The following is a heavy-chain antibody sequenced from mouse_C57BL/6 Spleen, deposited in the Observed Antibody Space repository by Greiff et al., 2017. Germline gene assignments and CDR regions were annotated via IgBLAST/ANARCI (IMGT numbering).Heavy chain of an antibody. CDR3: ARSHYYGIGAMDY. CDR2: IDPSDSYT. J-gene: IGHJ4*01. Sequence: QVQLQQSGAELVKPGASVKLSCKASGYTFTSYWMQWVKQRPGQGLEWIGEIDPSDSYTNYNQKFKGKATLTVNPSSSTAYRQLSSRTSEDSAVYYCARSHYYGIGAMDYWGQGTSVTVSS. D-gene: IGHD1-1*01. CDR1: GYTFTSYW. V-gene: IGHV1-50*01.